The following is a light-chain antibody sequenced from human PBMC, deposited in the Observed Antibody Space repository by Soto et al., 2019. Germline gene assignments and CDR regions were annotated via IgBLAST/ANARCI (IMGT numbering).Light chain of an antibody. J-gene: IGLJ3*02. CDR1: SSNIGDHY. CDR2: DDN. V-gene: IGLV1-51*01. CDR3: ATWGANLRV. Sequence: QSVLTQPPSVSAAPGQKVSISSSGSSSNIGDHYVFWYQQFPGTAPRLLIYDDNKRPPGIPDRFSGSKSGTSATLGITGLQTGDEADYYCATWGANLRVFGGGTKLTVL.